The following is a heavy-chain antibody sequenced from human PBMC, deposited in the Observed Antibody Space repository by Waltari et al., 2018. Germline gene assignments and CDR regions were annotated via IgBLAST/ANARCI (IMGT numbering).Heavy chain of an antibody. CDR1: GYTFTGYY. CDR3: ARDAPYCGGDCYSGDYYYYGMDV. J-gene: IGHJ6*02. CDR2: INPNSGGT. V-gene: IGHV1-2*02. Sequence: QVQLVQSGAEVKKPGASVKVSCKASGYTFTGYYMHWVRQAPGQGLEWMGWINPNSGGTNFAQKFQGRVTMTRDTSISTAYMELSRLRSDDTAVYYCARDAPYCGGDCYSGDYYYYGMDVWGQGTTVTVSS. D-gene: IGHD2-21*02.